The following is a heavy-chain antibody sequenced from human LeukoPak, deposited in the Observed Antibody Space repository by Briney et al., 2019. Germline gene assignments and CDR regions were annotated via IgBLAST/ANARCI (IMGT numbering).Heavy chain of an antibody. D-gene: IGHD6-19*01. CDR3: AREQWLPVGYYGMDV. V-gene: IGHV3-30-3*01. CDR1: GFTFSSYA. CDR2: ISYDGSNK. Sequence: GGSLRLSCAASGFTFSSYAMHWVRQAPGKGLEWVAVISYDGSNKYYADSVKGRFTTSRDNSKNTLYLQMNSLRAEDTAVYYCAREQWLPVGYYGMDVWGQGTTVTVSS. J-gene: IGHJ6*02.